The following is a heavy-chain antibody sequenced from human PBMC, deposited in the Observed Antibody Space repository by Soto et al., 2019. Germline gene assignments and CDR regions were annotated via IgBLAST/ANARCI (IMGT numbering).Heavy chain of an antibody. CDR2: IYYSGST. D-gene: IGHD3-3*02. CDR1: DGSISSNY. Sequence: KTSETLSLTCTVSDGSISSNYWSWIRQPPGKGLEWIGYIYYSGSTNYNPSLKSRVTISVDTSKNQFSLKPSSVTAADTAVYYCARGGDLGIFLYFDYWGQGTLVTVSS. V-gene: IGHV4-59*01. CDR3: ARGGDLGIFLYFDY. J-gene: IGHJ4*02.